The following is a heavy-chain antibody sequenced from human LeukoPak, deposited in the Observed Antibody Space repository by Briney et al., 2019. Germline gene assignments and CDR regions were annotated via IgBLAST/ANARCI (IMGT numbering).Heavy chain of an antibody. CDR3: ARGDTRLGGSFDV. Sequence: SGGSLRLSCAASGFNLMSFAIHWVRQAPGKGLEYVSATSGDGGTTFCASSLQGRCTISRDNSNQMVYLQLGGLKIEDMGLYYCARGDTRLGGSFDVWGQGKMVTVSP. J-gene: IGHJ3*01. V-gene: IGHV3-64*01. CDR1: GFNLMSFA. CDR2: TSGDGGTT. D-gene: IGHD3-16*01.